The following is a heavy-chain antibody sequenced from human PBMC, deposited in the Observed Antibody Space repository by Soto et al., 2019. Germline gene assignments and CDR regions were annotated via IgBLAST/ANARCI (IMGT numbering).Heavy chain of an antibody. D-gene: IGHD2-2*01. V-gene: IGHV1-69*01. CDR1: GGTFSSYA. J-gene: IGHJ6*04. Sequence: QVQLVQSGAAVKKPGSSVKVSCKASGGTFSSYAISWVRQAPGQGLEWMGGVIPIFGTANSAQKFQGRVTISAEESRSTGCMELKRLGSTDTAVYYCASLPYCSSTSCYSIAYYYYGMGVWGEGTTVTVAS. CDR2: VIPIFGTA. CDR3: ASLPYCSSTSCYSIAYYYYGMGV.